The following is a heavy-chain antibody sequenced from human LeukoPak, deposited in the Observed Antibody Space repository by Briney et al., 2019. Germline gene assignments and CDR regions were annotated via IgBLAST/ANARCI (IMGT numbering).Heavy chain of an antibody. D-gene: IGHD3-10*01. CDR3: ARTGFGDNWFDP. CDR1: GGTFSSYA. Sequence: SVKVSCKASGGTFSSYAISWVRQAPGQGLEWMGRIIPILGIANYAQKFQGRVTITADKCTSTAYMELSSLRSEDTAVYYCARTGFGDNWFDPWGQGTLVTVSS. J-gene: IGHJ5*02. CDR2: IIPILGIA. V-gene: IGHV1-69*04.